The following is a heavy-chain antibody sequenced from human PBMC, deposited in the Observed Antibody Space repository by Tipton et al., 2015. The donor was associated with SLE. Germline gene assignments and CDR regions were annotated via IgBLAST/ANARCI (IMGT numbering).Heavy chain of an antibody. D-gene: IGHD4-17*01. CDR3: ARVPGDYSYYFDY. CDR1: GFTFNDQR. Sequence: SLRLSCEASGFTFNDQRMTWVRQAPGKGLEWVSSISSSSSYIYYADSVKGRFTISRDNAKNSLYLQMNSLRAEDTAVYYCARVPGDYSYYFDYWGQGTLVTVSS. V-gene: IGHV3-21*03. CDR2: ISSSSSYI. J-gene: IGHJ4*02.